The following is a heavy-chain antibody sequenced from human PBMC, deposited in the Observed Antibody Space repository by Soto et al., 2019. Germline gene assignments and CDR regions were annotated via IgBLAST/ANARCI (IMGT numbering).Heavy chain of an antibody. Sequence: SETLSLTCTVSGGSISSGDDFWTWIRQPPGKGLEWIGYIYYSGSTYYNPSLKSRLTMSVDTSKNQFSLKLSSVTAADMAVYYCARDRAKWKDYYYYGMDVWGQGTTVTVSS. CDR2: IYYSGST. CDR3: ARDRAKWKDYYYYGMDV. J-gene: IGHJ6*02. V-gene: IGHV4-30-4*01. CDR1: GGSISSGDDF. D-gene: IGHD1-20*01.